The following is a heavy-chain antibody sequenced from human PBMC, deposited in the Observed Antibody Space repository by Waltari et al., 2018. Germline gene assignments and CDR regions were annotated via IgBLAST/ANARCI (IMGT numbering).Heavy chain of an antibody. Sequence: EVQLLESGGGLVQPGGSLRLSCAASGFTFSSYAMSWVRQAPGKGLEWVSAISGSGGSTYYAESVKGRFTISRDNSKNTLYLQMNSLRAEDTAVYYCAKEPRFWSGPINWFDPWGQGTLVTVSS. D-gene: IGHD3-3*01. CDR1: GFTFSSYA. J-gene: IGHJ5*02. CDR3: AKEPRFWSGPINWFDP. CDR2: ISGSGGST. V-gene: IGHV3-23*01.